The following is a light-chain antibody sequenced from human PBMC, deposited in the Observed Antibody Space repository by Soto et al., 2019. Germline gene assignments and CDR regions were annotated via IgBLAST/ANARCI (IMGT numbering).Light chain of an antibody. V-gene: IGLV2-14*01. J-gene: IGLJ1*01. CDR2: DVS. Sequence: QSVLTQPASVSGSPGQSITISCTGTRSDVGGFNFVSWYQQHPGKAPKVLIYDVSDRPSGVSDRFSGSKSSNTASLTISGLQAEDDADYYCSSYTSISTDVFGTGTKLTVL. CDR1: RSDVGGFNF. CDR3: SSYTSISTDV.